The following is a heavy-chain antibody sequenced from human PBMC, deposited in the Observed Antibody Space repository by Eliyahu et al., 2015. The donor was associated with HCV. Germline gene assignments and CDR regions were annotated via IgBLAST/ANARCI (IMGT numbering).Heavy chain of an antibody. CDR3: ARQPSMVRELMGMDV. CDR1: GFDFTNYW. Sequence: EVQLLQSGADVKKPGESLKISCEGSGFDFTNYWIGWVRQMPGKGLEWMGIIYPRDSDTRYSPSFQGQVTISADKSISTAYLQWSNLEASDSAMYYCARQPSMVRELMGMDVWGQGTMVTVSS. J-gene: IGHJ6*02. V-gene: IGHV5-51*01. D-gene: IGHD3-10*01. CDR2: IYPRDSDT.